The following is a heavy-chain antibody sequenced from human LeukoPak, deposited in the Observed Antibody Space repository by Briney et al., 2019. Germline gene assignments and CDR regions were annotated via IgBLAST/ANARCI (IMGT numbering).Heavy chain of an antibody. D-gene: IGHD3-10*01. J-gene: IGHJ2*01. Sequence: SETLSLTCTVSGGSISSYYWSWIRQPPGKGLEWIGYIYYSGSTNYNPSPKSRVTISVDTSKNQFSLKLSSVTAADTAVYYCARFDYYGSGRHFDLWGRGTLVTVSS. CDR1: GGSISSYY. CDR3: ARFDYYGSGRHFDL. CDR2: IYYSGST. V-gene: IGHV4-59*01.